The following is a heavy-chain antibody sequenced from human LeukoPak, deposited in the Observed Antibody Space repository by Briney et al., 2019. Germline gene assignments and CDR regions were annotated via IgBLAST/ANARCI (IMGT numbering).Heavy chain of an antibody. Sequence: GGSLRLSCAASGFTFSSYAMSWVRQAPGKGLEWVSAISGSGGHTYYTDSVKGRFTISRDNSKNTLHLQMNSLRAEDTAVYYCASTVGVFQLLPPELPWFYFMDVWGRGTTVTVS. CDR1: GFTFSSYA. J-gene: IGHJ6*03. CDR2: ISGSGGHT. V-gene: IGHV3-23*01. CDR3: ASTVGVFQLLPPELPWFYFMDV. D-gene: IGHD2-2*01.